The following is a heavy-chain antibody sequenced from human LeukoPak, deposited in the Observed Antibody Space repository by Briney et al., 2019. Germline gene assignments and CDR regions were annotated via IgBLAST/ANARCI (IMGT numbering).Heavy chain of an antibody. V-gene: IGHV3-23*01. CDR1: GFTFSSHA. CDR2: ISGSGGST. D-gene: IGHD3-22*01. J-gene: IGHJ4*02. CDR3: AKRQYYYDSSGYVDY. Sequence: PGGSLRLSCAASGFTFSSHALSWVRQAPGKGLEWVSAISGSGGSTYYADSVKGRFTISRDNSKNTLYLQMNSLRAEDTAVYYCAKRQYYYDSSGYVDYWGQGTLVTVSS.